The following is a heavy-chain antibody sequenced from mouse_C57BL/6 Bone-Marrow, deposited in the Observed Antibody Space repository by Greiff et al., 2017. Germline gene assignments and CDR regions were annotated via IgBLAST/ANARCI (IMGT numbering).Heavy chain of an antibody. Sequence: QVQLQQPGAELVKPGASVKMSCKASGYTFTSYWITWVKQRPGQGLEWIGDIYPGCGSTNYNEKFKSKATLTVDTSSSTAYMQRSSLTSEDSAVYYCARGSYDYDVDYWGQGTTLTVSS. D-gene: IGHD2-4*01. V-gene: IGHV1-55*01. J-gene: IGHJ2*01. CDR3: ARGSYDYDVDY. CDR2: IYPGCGST. CDR1: GYTFTSYW.